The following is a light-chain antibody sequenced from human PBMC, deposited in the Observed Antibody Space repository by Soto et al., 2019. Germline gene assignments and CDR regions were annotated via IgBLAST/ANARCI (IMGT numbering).Light chain of an antibody. CDR3: SSYAGSNIYV. J-gene: IGLJ1*01. CDR2: EVS. CDR1: SSDVGAYDY. V-gene: IGLV2-8*01. Sequence: QSVLTQPPSASGSPGQSVTISCTGTSSDVGAYDYVSWYQQHPGKAPKLMISEVSKWPSGVPDRFSGSKSGNTASLTVSGLQADDEADYYCSSYAGSNIYVFGSGTKLTVL.